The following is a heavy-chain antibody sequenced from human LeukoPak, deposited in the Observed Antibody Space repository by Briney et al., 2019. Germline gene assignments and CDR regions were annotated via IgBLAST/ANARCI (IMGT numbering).Heavy chain of an antibody. V-gene: IGHV3-30*04. D-gene: IGHD6-19*01. CDR3: ASSTTVAGTFWFDP. CDR1: GGTFSNYA. CDR2: RSYDDPNT. Sequence: GGSLRLSCTPSGGTFSNYAPDWVRQAPGKGLGWVGARSYDDPNTYYTGPVNGRFTIYRDDPDNALSLQMDSRRGEDTALYDWASSTTVAGTFWFDPGGRGTRVIVSS. J-gene: IGHJ5*02.